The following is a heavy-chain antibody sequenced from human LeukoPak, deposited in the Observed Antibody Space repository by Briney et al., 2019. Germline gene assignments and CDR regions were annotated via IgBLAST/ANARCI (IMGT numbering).Heavy chain of an antibody. CDR2: ISEGVGNT. D-gene: IGHD4-17*01. Sequence: GGSLRLSCAASGFTFTNYAMTWVRQPPAKGLGGVSGISEGVGNTYYADSVKGRFTISRDHSKNTLYLQMNSLRAEDTALYYCAKREKGTTGRFFDYWGQGPLATVSS. CDR1: GFTFTNYA. CDR3: AKREKGTTGRFFDY. J-gene: IGHJ4*02. V-gene: IGHV3-23*01.